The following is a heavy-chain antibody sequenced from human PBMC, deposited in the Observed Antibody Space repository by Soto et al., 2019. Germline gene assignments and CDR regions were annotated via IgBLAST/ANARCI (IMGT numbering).Heavy chain of an antibody. V-gene: IGHV3-23*01. CDR2: LSGSGDST. Sequence: VQLLESGGGLVQPGGSLRLSCAASGFTFSTYAMSWVRQAPGKGLEWVSGLSGSGDSTYYRDSVKGRFTISRDNSENTLYLQMNSLRAEDTAIYYCAKDKNSGWYFDYWGQGTLVTVSS. CDR1: GFTFSTYA. D-gene: IGHD5-12*01. CDR3: AKDKNSGWYFDY. J-gene: IGHJ4*02.